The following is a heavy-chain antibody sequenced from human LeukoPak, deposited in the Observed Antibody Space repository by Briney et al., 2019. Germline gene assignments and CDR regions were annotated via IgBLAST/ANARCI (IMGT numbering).Heavy chain of an antibody. J-gene: IGHJ4*02. CDR2: ISDSGGST. CDR1: GFTFSSYA. CDR3: AMQANGYYYPYEY. V-gene: IGHV3-23*01. D-gene: IGHD2/OR15-2a*01. Sequence: GGSLRLSCAASGFTFSSYALTWVRQAPGKGLERVSAISDSGGSTYYADSVKGRFTIARDNSKNTLYLQMNSLRAEDTAAYYCAMQANGYYYPYEYWGQGTLVTVSS.